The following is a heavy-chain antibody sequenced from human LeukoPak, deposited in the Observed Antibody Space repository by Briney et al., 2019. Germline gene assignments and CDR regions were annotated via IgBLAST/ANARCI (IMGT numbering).Heavy chain of an antibody. Sequence: GGSLRLSCTVSGFTVSSNSMSWVRQAPGKGLEGVSFIYSDNTHYSGSVQGRFTISRDNAKNSLYLQMNSLRAEDTALYYCARDPALYYYDSSGYYPPDYWGQGTLVTVSS. D-gene: IGHD3-22*01. CDR3: ARDPALYYYDSSGYYPPDY. J-gene: IGHJ4*02. V-gene: IGHV3-53*01. CDR1: GFTVSSNS. CDR2: IYSDNT.